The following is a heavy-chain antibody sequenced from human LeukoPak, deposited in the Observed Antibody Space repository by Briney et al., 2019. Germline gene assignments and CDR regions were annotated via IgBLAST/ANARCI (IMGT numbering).Heavy chain of an antibody. CDR1: GGTFSSYA. Sequence: ASVKVSCKASGGTFSSYAISWVRQAPGQGLERMGRIIPILGIANYAQKFQGRVTITADKSTSTAYMELSSLRSEDTAVYYCARDPYYYDSSGSPRDYWGQGTLVTVSS. V-gene: IGHV1-69*04. D-gene: IGHD3-22*01. J-gene: IGHJ4*02. CDR2: IIPILGIA. CDR3: ARDPYYYDSSGSPRDY.